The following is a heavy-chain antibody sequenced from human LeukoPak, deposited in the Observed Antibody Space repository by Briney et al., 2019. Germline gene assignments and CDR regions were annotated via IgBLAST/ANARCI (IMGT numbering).Heavy chain of an antibody. CDR2: IYSGGST. J-gene: IGHJ4*02. CDR1: GFTVSSNY. Sequence: GGSLRLSCAASGFTVSSNYMSWVRQAPGKGLEWVSVIYSGGSTYYADSVKGRFTISRDNSKNTLYLQMNSLRAEDTAVYYCAKDNWEAVTVPTRGYFDYWGQGTLVTVSS. D-gene: IGHD4-11*01. V-gene: IGHV3-66*01. CDR3: AKDNWEAVTVPTRGYFDY.